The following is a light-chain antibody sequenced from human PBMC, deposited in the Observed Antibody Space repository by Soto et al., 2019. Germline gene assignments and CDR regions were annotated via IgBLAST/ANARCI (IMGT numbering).Light chain of an antibody. V-gene: IGKV1-39*01. CDR2: AAS. CDR1: QSISSY. Sequence: IQLTQSPSSLSASVGDRVTITCRASQSISSYLNWYQQKPGKAPKLLIYAASSLQSGVPSRFSGSGSGTDFTLTISSLQPEDFATYYCQQSYSTPLWTFGQGTKWIS. CDR3: QQSYSTPLWT. J-gene: IGKJ1*01.